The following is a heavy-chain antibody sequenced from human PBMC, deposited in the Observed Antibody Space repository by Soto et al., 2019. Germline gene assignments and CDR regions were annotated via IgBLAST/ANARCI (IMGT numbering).Heavy chain of an antibody. D-gene: IGHD6-19*01. J-gene: IGHJ6*02. V-gene: IGHV4-31*03. CDR1: GGSITNGDFS. CDR2: VSYWVGV. Sequence: QVQLQESGPGLVRSSQTLSLTCTVSGGSITNGDFSWTWIRQLPGRGLEWIGNVSYWVGVHSNPSLQRRLTISLDTSKSQFSMNLMSLTAADTAVYFCASCGTGHSSSHNYCPDVWRQGTTVIGSS. CDR3: ASCGTGHSSSHNYCPDV.